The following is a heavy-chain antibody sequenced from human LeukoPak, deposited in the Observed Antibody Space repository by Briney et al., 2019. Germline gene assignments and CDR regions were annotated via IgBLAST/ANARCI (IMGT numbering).Heavy chain of an antibody. CDR3: ARRWGVVVPAATYNWFDP. J-gene: IGHJ5*02. V-gene: IGHV4-39*07. CDR1: GGSISSYY. D-gene: IGHD2-2*01. Sequence: PSETLSLTCTVSGGSISSYYWGWIRQPPGKGLEWIVTIYYSGSTYYNPSLKSRVTISVDTSKNQFSLRLSSVTAADTAVYYCARRWGVVVPAATYNWFDPWGQGTLVTASS. CDR2: IYYSGST.